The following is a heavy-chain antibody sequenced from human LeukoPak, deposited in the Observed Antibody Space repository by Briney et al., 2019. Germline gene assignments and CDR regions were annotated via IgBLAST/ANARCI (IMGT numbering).Heavy chain of an antibody. V-gene: IGHV3-30*04. D-gene: IGHD5-12*01. Sequence: GGSLRLSCALSGFSITNFAMNRVRQAPGKGLEWVAIVTHDGNFKSYADSVKGRFTITRDESKNTLYLQMNSLRAEDTAVYYCARDIAATIRSSGMDVWGKGTTVTVSS. J-gene: IGHJ6*03. CDR1: GFSITNFA. CDR3: ARDIAATIRSSGMDV. CDR2: VTHDGNFK.